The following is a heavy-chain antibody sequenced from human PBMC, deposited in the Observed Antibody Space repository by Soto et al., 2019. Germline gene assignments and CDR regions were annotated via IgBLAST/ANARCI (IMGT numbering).Heavy chain of an antibody. CDR1: GGSISSGGYY. CDR3: AGGPGI. V-gene: IGHV4-31*03. Sequence: QVQLQESGPGLVKPSQTLSLTCTVSGGSISSGGYYWSWIRQHPGKGLEWIGYIYYSGSTYYNPSLKGRVTISGDTSKNPFSLKLGPVDGRDTAVYYCAGGPGIWGQGTLVNRSS. CDR2: IYYSGST. J-gene: IGHJ4*02.